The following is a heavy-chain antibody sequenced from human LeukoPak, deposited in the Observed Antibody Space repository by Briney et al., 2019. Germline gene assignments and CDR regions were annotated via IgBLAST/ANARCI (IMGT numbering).Heavy chain of an antibody. CDR1: GGSISSSSYY. CDR2: IYYSGST. CDR3: ARVTSHYYYYYYMDV. D-gene: IGHD1-20*01. J-gene: IGHJ6*03. Sequence: SETLSLTCTVSGGSISSSSYYWGWIRQPPGKGLEWIGSIYYSGSTYYNPSLKSRVTISVDTSRNQFSLKLSSVTAADTAVYYCARVTSHYYYYYYMDVWGKGTTVTISS. V-gene: IGHV4-39*07.